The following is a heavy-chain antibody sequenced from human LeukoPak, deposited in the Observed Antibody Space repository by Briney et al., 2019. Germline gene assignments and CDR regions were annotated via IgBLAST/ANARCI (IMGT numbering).Heavy chain of an antibody. CDR3: ARNRGGYSYGYGLDYFDY. V-gene: IGHV5-51*06. J-gene: IGHJ4*02. D-gene: IGHD5-18*01. Sequence: GEALKISCKGSGYSFTSYWIGWVGQMPGKGLEWMGIIYPGDSDTRYSPSFQGQVTISADQSISTAYLQWSSLKASDTAMYYCARNRGGYSYGYGLDYFDYWGQGTLVTVSS. CDR2: IYPGDSDT. CDR1: GYSFTSYW.